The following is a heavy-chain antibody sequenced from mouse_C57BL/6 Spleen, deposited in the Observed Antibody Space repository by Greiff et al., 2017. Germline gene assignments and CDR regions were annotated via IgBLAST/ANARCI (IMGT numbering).Heavy chain of an antibody. CDR2: IHPNSGST. J-gene: IGHJ2*01. CDR3: ARDYGSSYNCDY. CDR1: GYTFTSYW. Sequence: QVQLQQPGAELVKPGASVKLSCKASGYTFTSYWMHWVKQRPGQGLEWIGMIHPNSGSTNYNAKFKSKATLTVDKSSSTAYMQLSSLTSEDSAVYYCARDYGSSYNCDYWGQGTTLTVSS. V-gene: IGHV1-64*01. D-gene: IGHD1-1*01.